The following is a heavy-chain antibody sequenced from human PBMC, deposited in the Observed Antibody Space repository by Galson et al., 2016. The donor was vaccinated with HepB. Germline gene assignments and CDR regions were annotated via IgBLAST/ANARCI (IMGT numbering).Heavy chain of an antibody. J-gene: IGHJ6*02. CDR3: ARYSVWGGMDV. CDR1: GFTFTNYA. Sequence: SLRLSCAASGFTFTNYAFHWVRQAPGKGLGWVGVMSYEGSTKYYADSVKGRFTISRDTYKKTVYLQMNSLTVADSAVYYCARYSVWGGMDVWGQGTTVTVSS. D-gene: IGHD6-19*01. V-gene: IGHV3-30-3*01. CDR2: MSYEGSTK.